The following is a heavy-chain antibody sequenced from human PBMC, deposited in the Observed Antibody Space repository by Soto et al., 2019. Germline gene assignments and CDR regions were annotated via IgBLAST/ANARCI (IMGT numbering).Heavy chain of an antibody. CDR1: GYTFTSYG. V-gene: IGHV1-18*01. J-gene: IGHJ4*02. CDR3: ARDPRITIFGVVTFDY. D-gene: IGHD3-3*01. CDR2: ISAYNGNT. Sequence: GASVKVSCKASGYTFTSYGISWVRQAPGQGLEWMGWISAYNGNTNYAQKLQGRVTMTTDTSTSTAYMELRSLRSDDTAVYYCARDPRITIFGVVTFDYWGQGTLVTVPQ.